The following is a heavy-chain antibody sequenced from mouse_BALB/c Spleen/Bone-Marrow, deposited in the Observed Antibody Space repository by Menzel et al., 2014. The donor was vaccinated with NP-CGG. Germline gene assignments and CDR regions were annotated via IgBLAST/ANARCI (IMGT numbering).Heavy chain of an antibody. V-gene: IGHV1-80*01. CDR2: IYPGDGDT. CDR1: GYVFSTYW. J-gene: IGHJ2*01. Sequence: QVQLQQSGAELVRPGSSVKISCKSSGYVFSTYWINWVKQRPGQGLEWIGQIYPGDGDTDFNGKFKDKATLTADESSNTAYMQLSSLTCEDSAVYFCARGGISVDYWGQGTTLTVSS. CDR3: ARGGISVDY.